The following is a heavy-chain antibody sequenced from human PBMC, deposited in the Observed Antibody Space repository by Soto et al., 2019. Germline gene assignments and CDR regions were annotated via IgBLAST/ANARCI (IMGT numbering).Heavy chain of an antibody. J-gene: IGHJ3*02. V-gene: IGHV3-23*01. CDR3: AKVLPVSYGDYVDAFDI. Sequence: GGSLRLSCAASGFTFSSYAMSWVRQAPGKGLEWVSAISGSGGSTYYADSVKGRFTISRGNSKNTLYLQMNSLRAEDTAVYYCAKVLPVSYGDYVDAFDIWGQGTMVTVSS. CDR2: ISGSGGST. CDR1: GFTFSSYA. D-gene: IGHD4-17*01.